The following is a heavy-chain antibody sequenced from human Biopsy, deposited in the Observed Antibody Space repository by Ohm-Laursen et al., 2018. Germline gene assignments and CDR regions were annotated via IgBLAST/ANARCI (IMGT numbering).Heavy chain of an antibody. CDR1: GFIFSRND. Sequence: SLRLSCAASGFIFSRNDMSWVRQAPEKGLEWVSGISGSGASTYHADSVKGRFTISRDNSKNTLFLQMGSLRADDTAVYYCVKAYSAIYWFDPWGQGTLVTVS. J-gene: IGHJ5*02. V-gene: IGHV3-23*01. CDR2: ISGSGAST. D-gene: IGHD2-21*01. CDR3: VKAYSAIYWFDP.